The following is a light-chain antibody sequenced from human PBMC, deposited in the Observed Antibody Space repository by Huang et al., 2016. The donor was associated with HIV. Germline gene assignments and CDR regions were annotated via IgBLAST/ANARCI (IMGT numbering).Light chain of an antibody. CDR3: QQSYSTPIT. Sequence: DIQMTQSPSSLSASVGDRVTITFRASQSISNYLNWYQQKPGKAPKLLIYAASSLQSGVPSRFSGSGAGTDFTLTISSLQPEDFATYYCQQSYSTPITFGQGTRLEMK. CDR2: AAS. CDR1: QSISNY. J-gene: IGKJ5*01. V-gene: IGKV1-39*01.